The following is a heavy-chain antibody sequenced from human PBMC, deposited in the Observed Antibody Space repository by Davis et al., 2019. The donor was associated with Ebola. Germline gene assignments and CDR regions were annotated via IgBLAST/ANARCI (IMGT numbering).Heavy chain of an antibody. D-gene: IGHD5-18*01. V-gene: IGHV4-34*01. Sequence: PSETLSLTCAVYGGSFSGYYWSWIRQPPGKGLEWIGEINHSGSTNYNPSLKSRVTISVDTSKNQFSLKLSSVTAADTAVYYCARGTHGGYSYGYLYYYGMDVWGQGTTVTVSS. CDR1: GGSFSGYY. CDR3: ARGTHGGYSYGYLYYYGMDV. CDR2: INHSGST. J-gene: IGHJ6*02.